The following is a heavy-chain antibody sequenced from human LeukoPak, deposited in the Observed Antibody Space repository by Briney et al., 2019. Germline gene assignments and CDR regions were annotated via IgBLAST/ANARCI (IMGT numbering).Heavy chain of an antibody. Sequence: PSKTQSLTCAVYGGSFSGYYWSWTRHPPGKGREWIGEINNSESTNYNPSLESRVTISVNSTKKQFSLKLSPRTAAETAVYYWARAPAAGYIQQWGQGTPVTVSA. CDR2: INNSEST. V-gene: IGHV4-34*01. CDR1: GGSFSGYY. CDR3: ARAPAAGYIQQ. J-gene: IGHJ1*01.